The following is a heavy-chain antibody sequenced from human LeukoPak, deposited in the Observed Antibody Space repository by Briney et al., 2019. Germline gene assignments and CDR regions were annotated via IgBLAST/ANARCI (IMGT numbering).Heavy chain of an antibody. CDR3: ARETSQYCSSTSCYMRGGYDY. D-gene: IGHD2-2*02. V-gene: IGHV3-66*02. J-gene: IGHJ4*02. Sequence: HPGGSPRLSCAASGFTVSSNYMSWVRQAPGKGLEWVSVIYSGGSTYYADSVKGRFTISRDNSKNTLYLQMNSLRAEDTAVYYCARETSQYCSSTSCYMRGGYDYWGQGTLVTVSS. CDR1: GFTVSSNY. CDR2: IYSGGST.